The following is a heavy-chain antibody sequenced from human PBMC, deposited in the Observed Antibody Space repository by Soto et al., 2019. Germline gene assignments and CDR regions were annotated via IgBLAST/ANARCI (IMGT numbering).Heavy chain of an antibody. D-gene: IGHD3-16*01. J-gene: IGHJ6*02. CDR3: ARGETYLGG. CDR1: RDTFNKYA. CDR2: IIPIFSSR. Sequence: QVQLVQSGAEVKKPGSSVKVSCKTSRDTFNKYAFNWVRQAPGQGLEWMGWIIPIFSSRNYAEKFQGRVTITADDSTSTASMEMRSLRFEDTAVYYCARGETYLGGWGQGTTVTVSS. V-gene: IGHV1-69*01.